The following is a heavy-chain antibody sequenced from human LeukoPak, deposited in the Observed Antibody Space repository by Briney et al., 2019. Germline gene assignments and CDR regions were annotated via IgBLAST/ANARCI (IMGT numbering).Heavy chain of an antibody. CDR3: ARDLSLPIVVVPEDAFDI. CDR1: GYTFTGYY. Sequence: ASVKVSCKASGYTFTGYYMHWVRQAPGQGLEWMGWINPNSGGTNYAQKFQGRVTMTRDTSISTAHMELSRLRSDDTAVYYCARDLSLPIVVVPEDAFDIWGQGTMVTVSS. D-gene: IGHD2-2*01. CDR2: INPNSGGT. V-gene: IGHV1-2*02. J-gene: IGHJ3*02.